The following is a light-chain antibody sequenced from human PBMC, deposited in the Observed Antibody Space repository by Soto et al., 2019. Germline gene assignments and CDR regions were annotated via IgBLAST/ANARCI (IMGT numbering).Light chain of an antibody. J-gene: IGKJ1*01. CDR2: DAS. V-gene: IGKV1-5*01. Sequence: DIQMTQSPSTLSASVGDRVTITCRASQSISSWLAWYQQKPGKAPKLLIYDASSLESGVPSRFSGSGSGTEFTLTISSLQPDDFETYYCQQYNSYHWKFGKGTKVNI. CDR1: QSISSW. CDR3: QQYNSYHWK.